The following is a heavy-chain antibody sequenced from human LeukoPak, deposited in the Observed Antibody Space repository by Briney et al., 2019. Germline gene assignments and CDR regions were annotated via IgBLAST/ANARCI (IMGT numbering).Heavy chain of an antibody. J-gene: IGHJ4*02. V-gene: IGHV3-21*01. Sequence: GGSLRLSCAASGFTLSSYSMNWVRQAPGKGLEWVSSISSSSSYIYYADSVKGRFTISRDNAKNTLYLQMNSLRAEDTAVYYCARDQHSPGFRVGIATGDYWGQGTLVTVSS. CDR3: ARDQHSPGFRVGIATGDY. CDR2: ISSSSSYI. CDR1: GFTLSSYS. D-gene: IGHD3-10*01.